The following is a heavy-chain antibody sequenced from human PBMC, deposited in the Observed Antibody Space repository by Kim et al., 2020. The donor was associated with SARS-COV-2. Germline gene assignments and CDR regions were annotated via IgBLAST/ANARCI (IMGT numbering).Heavy chain of an antibody. Sequence: SVKVSCKASGGTFSSYAISWVRQAPGQGLEWMGRIIPILGIANYAQKFQGRVTITADKSTSTAYMELSSLRSEDTAVYYCARAQGYYDILTGYYNYYYGMDVWGQGTTVTVSS. CDR2: IIPILGIA. CDR1: GGTFSSYA. D-gene: IGHD3-9*01. J-gene: IGHJ6*02. CDR3: ARAQGYYDILTGYYNYYYGMDV. V-gene: IGHV1-69*04.